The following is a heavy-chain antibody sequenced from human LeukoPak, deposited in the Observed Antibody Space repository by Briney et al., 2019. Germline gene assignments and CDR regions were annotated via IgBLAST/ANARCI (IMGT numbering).Heavy chain of an antibody. CDR2: IKQDGSEK. Sequence: GGSLRLSCAASGFTFSSYWMSWVRQAPGKGLEWVANIKQDGSEKYYVDSVKGRFTISRDNAKNSLYLQMNSLRAEDTAVYYCARERYYYDSSGPPGYFDYWGQGTLVTVSS. CDR1: GFTFSSYW. D-gene: IGHD3-22*01. V-gene: IGHV3-7*01. J-gene: IGHJ4*02. CDR3: ARERYYYDSSGPPGYFDY.